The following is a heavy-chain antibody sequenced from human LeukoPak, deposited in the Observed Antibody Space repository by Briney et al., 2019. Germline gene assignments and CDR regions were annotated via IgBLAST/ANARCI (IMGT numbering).Heavy chain of an antibody. J-gene: IGHJ4*02. D-gene: IGHD1-20*01. CDR1: GFTFRTSG. CDR2: ISGSGVST. Sequence: PGGSLRLSCAASGFTFRTSGMSWVRQAPGKGLEWVSAISGSGVSTYYADSVKGRFTISRDNSKNTLYLQMNSLRAEDTAVYYCAKEVTVNWFDYWGQGTQVTVSS. CDR3: AKEVTVNWFDY. V-gene: IGHV3-23*01.